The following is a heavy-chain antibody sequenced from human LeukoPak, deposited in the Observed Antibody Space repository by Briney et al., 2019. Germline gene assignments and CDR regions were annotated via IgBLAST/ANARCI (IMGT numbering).Heavy chain of an antibody. Sequence: PGGSLRLSCAASGFTFSSYSMNWVRQAPGKGLEWVSSISSSSYIYYADSVKGRFTISRDNAKNSLYLQMNSLRAEDTAVYYCARSKAMTTVTRFDYWGQGTLVTVSS. J-gene: IGHJ4*02. D-gene: IGHD4-17*01. CDR2: ISSSSYI. CDR1: GFTFSSYS. CDR3: ARSKAMTTVTRFDY. V-gene: IGHV3-21*01.